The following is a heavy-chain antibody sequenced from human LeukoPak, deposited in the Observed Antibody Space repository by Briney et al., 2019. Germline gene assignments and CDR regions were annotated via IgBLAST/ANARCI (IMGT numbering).Heavy chain of an antibody. Sequence: GGSLRLSCAASGFTFDDYGMSWVRQAPGKGLEWVSGINWNGGSTGYADSVKGQFTISRDNAKNSLYVQMNSLRAEDTALYHCARVSSSWTTFDYWGQGTLVTVSS. CDR3: ARVSSSWTTFDY. CDR2: INWNGGST. CDR1: GFTFDDYG. D-gene: IGHD6-13*01. V-gene: IGHV3-20*01. J-gene: IGHJ4*02.